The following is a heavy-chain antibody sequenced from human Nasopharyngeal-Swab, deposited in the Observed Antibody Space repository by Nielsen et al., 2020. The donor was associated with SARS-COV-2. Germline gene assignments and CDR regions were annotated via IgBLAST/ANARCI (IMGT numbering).Heavy chain of an antibody. J-gene: IGHJ5*02. CDR1: GFTFSSYS. Sequence: GESLKIFCAASGFTFSSYSMNWVRQAPGKGLEWVSYISSSSSTIYYADSVKGRFTISRDNAKNSLYLQMNSLRDEDTAVYYCASLSTYPWGQGTLVTVSS. D-gene: IGHD5/OR15-5a*01. CDR3: ASLSTYP. CDR2: ISSSSSTI. V-gene: IGHV3-48*02.